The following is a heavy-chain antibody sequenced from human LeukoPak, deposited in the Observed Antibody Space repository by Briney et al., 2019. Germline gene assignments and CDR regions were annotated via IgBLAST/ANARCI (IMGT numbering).Heavy chain of an antibody. CDR2: INHSGSA. CDR1: GGSFSGYY. V-gene: IGHV4-34*01. J-gene: IGHJ4*02. CDR3: ARGPTYYYDSSGYTFDY. Sequence: SETLSLTCAVSGGSFSGYYWTWIRQPPGKGLEWIGEINHSGSANYNPSLMSRVTISLDTSKNHFSLNLSSVTAADTAVYYCARGPTYYYDSSGYTFDYWGQGTLVTVSS. D-gene: IGHD3-22*01.